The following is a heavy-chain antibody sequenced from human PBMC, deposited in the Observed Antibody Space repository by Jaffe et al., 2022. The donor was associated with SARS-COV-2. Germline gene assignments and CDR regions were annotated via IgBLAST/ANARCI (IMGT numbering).Heavy chain of an antibody. CDR3: ASQGYCSSTSCYPRYYGMDV. CDR1: GGSFSGYY. Sequence: QVQLQQWGAGLLKPSETLSLTCAVYGGSFSGYYWSWIRQPPGKGLEWIGEINHSGSTNYNPSLKSRVTISVDTSKNQFSLKLSSVTAADTAVYYCASQGYCSSTSCYPRYYGMDVWGQGTTVTVSS. CDR2: INHSGST. V-gene: IGHV4-34*01. J-gene: IGHJ6*02. D-gene: IGHD2-2*01.